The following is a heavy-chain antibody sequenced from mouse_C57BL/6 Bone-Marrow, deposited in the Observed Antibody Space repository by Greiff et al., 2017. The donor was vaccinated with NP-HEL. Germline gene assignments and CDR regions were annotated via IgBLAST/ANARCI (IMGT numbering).Heavy chain of an antibody. J-gene: IGHJ4*01. D-gene: IGHD2-4*01. CDR1: GYAFTNYL. CDR3: ARERVYYDYDHAREY. V-gene: IGHV1-54*01. Sequence: QVQLQQSGAELVRPGTSVKVSCKASGYAFTNYLIEWVKQRPGQGLEWIGVINPGSGGTNYNEKFKGKATLTADKSSSTAYMQLSSLTSEDSAVYFCARERVYYDYDHAREYWGQGTSVTVSS. CDR2: INPGSGGT.